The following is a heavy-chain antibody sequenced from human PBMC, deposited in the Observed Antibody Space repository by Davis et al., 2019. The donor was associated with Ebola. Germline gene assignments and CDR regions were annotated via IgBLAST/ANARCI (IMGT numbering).Heavy chain of an antibody. Sequence: ASVKVSCKASGGTFSSYTISWVRQAPGQGLEWMGWISAYNGNTNYAQKLQGRVTMTTDTSTSTAYMELRSLRSDDTAVYYCARDLVVAAPDYWGQGTLVTVSS. CDR3: ARDLVVAAPDY. J-gene: IGHJ4*02. V-gene: IGHV1-18*01. CDR2: ISAYNGNT. D-gene: IGHD2-15*01. CDR1: GGTFSSYT.